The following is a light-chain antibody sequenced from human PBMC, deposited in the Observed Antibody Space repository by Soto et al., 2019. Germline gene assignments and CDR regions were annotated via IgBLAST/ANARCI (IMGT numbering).Light chain of an antibody. V-gene: IGKV3-15*01. CDR3: QQYKSWPPTT. J-gene: IGKJ5*01. CDR2: GAS. Sequence: EIVLTQSPGTLSLSPGERATLSCRASQSVGRNFLAWYQQKPGQAPSLLIYGASTRATGVPDRFSGTGSGTEFTLTISSLKSEDYAVYYCQQYKSWPPTTFGQGTRLEIK. CDR1: QSVGRN.